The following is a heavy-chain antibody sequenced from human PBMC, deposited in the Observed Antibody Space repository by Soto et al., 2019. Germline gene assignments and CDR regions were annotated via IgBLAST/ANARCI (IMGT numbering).Heavy chain of an antibody. Sequence: SETLSLTCTVSGGSISSSSYYWGWIRQPPGKGLEWIGSIYYSGSTYYNPSLKSRVTISVDTSKNQFSLKLSSVTAADTAVYYCARALHLTDNWIDPWGQGTLVTVSS. D-gene: IGHD1-26*01. CDR2: IYYSGST. V-gene: IGHV4-39*01. CDR1: GGSISSSSYY. CDR3: ARALHLTDNWIDP. J-gene: IGHJ5*02.